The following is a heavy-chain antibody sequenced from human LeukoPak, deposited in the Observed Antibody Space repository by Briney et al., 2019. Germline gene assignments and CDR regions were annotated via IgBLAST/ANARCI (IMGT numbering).Heavy chain of an antibody. J-gene: IGHJ6*03. D-gene: IGHD2-2*01. CDR2: IYTSGST. CDR1: GGSISSYY. V-gene: IGHV4-4*07. Sequence: SETLSLTCTVSGGSISSYYWSWIRQPAGKGLEWIGRIYTSGSTNYNPSLKSRVTMSVDTSKNQFSLKLSSVTAADTAVYYSARAGGVPPAHYYYCYYMYVWGKGSTVTVS. CDR3: ARAGGVPPAHYYYCYYMYV.